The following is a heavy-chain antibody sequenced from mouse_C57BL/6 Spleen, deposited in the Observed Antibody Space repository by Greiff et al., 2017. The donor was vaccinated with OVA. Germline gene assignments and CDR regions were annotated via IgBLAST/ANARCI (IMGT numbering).Heavy chain of an antibody. CDR1: GYTFTSYW. Sequence: VQLQQSGAELVRPGTSVKLSCKASGYTFTSYWMHWVKQRPGQGLEWIGVIDPSDSYTNYNQKFKGKATLTVDTSSSTAYMQLSSLTSEDSAVYYCARTGVVTTEYYFDYWGQGTTLTVSS. CDR2: IDPSDSYT. CDR3: ARTGVVTTEYYFDY. D-gene: IGHD2-2*01. J-gene: IGHJ2*01. V-gene: IGHV1-59*01.